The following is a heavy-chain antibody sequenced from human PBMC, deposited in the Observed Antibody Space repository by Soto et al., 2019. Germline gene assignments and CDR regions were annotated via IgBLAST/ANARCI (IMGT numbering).Heavy chain of an antibody. J-gene: IGHJ4*02. CDR3: ASQEGYRSSIGAFDY. V-gene: IGHV3-30-3*01. CDR1: GFTFSSYA. D-gene: IGHD5-18*01. CDR2: ISYDGSSK. Sequence: QVQLVESGGGVVQPGRSLRLSCAASGFTFSSYAMHWVRQAPGKGLEWVAVISYDGSSKYYADSVKGRFTISRDNSKNTLYRQMNSLRAEDTAVYYCASQEGYRSSIGAFDYWGQGTLVTVSS.